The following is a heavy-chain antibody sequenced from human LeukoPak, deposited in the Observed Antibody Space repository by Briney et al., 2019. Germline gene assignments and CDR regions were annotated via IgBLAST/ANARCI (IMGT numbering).Heavy chain of an antibody. CDR2: IKSKTDGGTT. D-gene: IGHD6-13*01. J-gene: IGHJ5*02. V-gene: IGHV3-15*01. CDR3: AKDSGDSSSFPA. CDR1: GFTFSNAW. Sequence: GSLRLSCAASGFTFSNAWMSWVRQAPGKGLEWVGRIKSKTDGGTTDYAAPVKGRFTISRDNSKNTLYLQMNSLRAEDTAVYYCAKDSGDSSSFPAWGQGTLVTVSS.